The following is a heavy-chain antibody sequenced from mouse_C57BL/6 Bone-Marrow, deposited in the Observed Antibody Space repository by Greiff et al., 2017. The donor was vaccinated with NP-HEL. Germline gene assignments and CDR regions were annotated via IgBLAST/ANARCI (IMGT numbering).Heavy chain of an antibody. Sequence: EVQVVESGGGLVQPGESLKLSCESNEYEFPSHDMSWVRKPPEKRLELVAAINSDGGSTYYPDTMERRFIISRDNTKKTLYLQMSSLRSEDTALYYCARLGTGPPYYAMDYWGQGTSVTVSS. CDR2: INSDGGST. CDR1: EYEFPSHD. V-gene: IGHV5-2*01. J-gene: IGHJ4*01. CDR3: ARLGTGPPYYAMDY. D-gene: IGHD4-1*01.